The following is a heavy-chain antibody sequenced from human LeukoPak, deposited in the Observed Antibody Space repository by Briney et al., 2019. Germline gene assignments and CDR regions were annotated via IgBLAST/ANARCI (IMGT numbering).Heavy chain of an antibody. CDR2: IIPIFGTA. J-gene: IGHJ5*02. CDR1: RGTFSSYA. V-gene: IGHV1-69*05. Sequence: SVKVSCKASRGTFSSYAISWVRQAPGQGLEWLGGIIPIFGTANYAQKFQGRVTITTDESTSTAYMELSSLRSEDTAVYYCARGYCSSTSCRGGWFVPWGQGTLVTVSS. CDR3: ARGYCSSTSCRGGWFVP. D-gene: IGHD2-2*01.